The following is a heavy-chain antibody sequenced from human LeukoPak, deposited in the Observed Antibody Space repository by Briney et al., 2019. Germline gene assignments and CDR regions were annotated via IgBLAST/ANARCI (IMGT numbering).Heavy chain of an antibody. Sequence: GGSLRLSCAASGFTFSSYGMHWVRQAPGKGLEWVAFIRYDGSNKYYADSVKGRFTISRDNAKNSLYLQMNSLRAEDTAVYYCARDVQSDYWGQGTLVTVSS. CDR1: GFTFSSYG. CDR2: IRYDGSNK. J-gene: IGHJ4*02. CDR3: ARDVQSDY. D-gene: IGHD6-6*01. V-gene: IGHV3-30*02.